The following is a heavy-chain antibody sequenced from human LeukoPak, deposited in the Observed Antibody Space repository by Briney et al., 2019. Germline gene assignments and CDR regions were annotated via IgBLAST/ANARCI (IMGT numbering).Heavy chain of an antibody. CDR1: GGSISSYY. CDR3: ARAQASSTSLYYYGMDV. J-gene: IGHJ6*02. D-gene: IGHD2-2*01. V-gene: IGHV4-59*08. CDR2: IYYSGST. Sequence: SETLSLTCTVSGGSISSYYWSWIRQPPGKGLEWIGYIYYSGSTNYNPSLKSRVTISVDTSKNQFSLKLSSVTAADTAVYYCARAQASSTSLYYYGMDVWGQGTTVTVSS.